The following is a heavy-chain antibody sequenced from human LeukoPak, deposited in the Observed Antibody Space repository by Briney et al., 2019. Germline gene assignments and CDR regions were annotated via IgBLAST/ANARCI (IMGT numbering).Heavy chain of an antibody. CDR3: ARGVRYGDYNY. V-gene: IGHV4-4*07. CDR2: IYTSGST. CDR1: GGSISSYY. D-gene: IGHD4-17*01. J-gene: IGHJ4*02. Sequence: PSETLSLTCTVSGGSISSYYWSWLRQPAGKGLEWIGRIYTSGSTNYNPSLKSRVTISVDKSKNQFSLKLSSVTAADTAVYYCARGVRYGDYNYWGQGTLVTVSS.